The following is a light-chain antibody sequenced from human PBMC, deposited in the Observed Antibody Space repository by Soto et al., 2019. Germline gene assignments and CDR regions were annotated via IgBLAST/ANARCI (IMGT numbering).Light chain of an antibody. CDR3: MQFAHFPRT. CDR2: QIS. Sequence: DVVLTQTPLSSPVTLGQPASISCRSSQSLVYSDGNTYLSWLQQRPGQPPRLLIYQISNRFSGVPDRFSGSGAGTDFTLKISRVEAEDVGVYYCMQFAHFPRTFGQGTKWKSN. V-gene: IGKV2-24*01. J-gene: IGKJ1*01. CDR1: QSLVYSDGNTY.